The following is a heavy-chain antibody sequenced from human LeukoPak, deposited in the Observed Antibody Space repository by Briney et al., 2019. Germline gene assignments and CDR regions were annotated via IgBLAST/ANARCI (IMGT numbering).Heavy chain of an antibody. D-gene: IGHD6-6*01. J-gene: IGHJ6*03. CDR2: INHSGST. V-gene: IGHV4-34*01. Sequence: SETLSLTCAVYGGSFSGYYWGWIRQPPGKGLEWIGEINHSGSTNYNPSLKSRVTISVDTSKNQFSLKLSSVTAADTAVYYCARGKRSSLGPYYYYYYMDVWGKGTTVTVSS. CDR3: ARGKRSSLGPYYYYYYMDV. CDR1: GGSFSGYY.